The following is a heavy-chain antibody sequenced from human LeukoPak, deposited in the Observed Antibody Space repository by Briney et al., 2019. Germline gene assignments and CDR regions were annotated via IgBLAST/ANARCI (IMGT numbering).Heavy chain of an antibody. V-gene: IGHV3-11*01. CDR1: GFTFSDYY. CDR2: ISGGSSTI. J-gene: IGHJ4*02. D-gene: IGHD3-10*01. CDR3: ARNYASGNYGIDY. Sequence: GGSLRLSCAASGFTFSDYYMSWVRRAPGKGLEWISYISGGSSTIYYADSVKGRFTISRDNAKNSLYLQMNSLRAGDTAVYYCARNYASGNYGIDYWGQGTLVTVSS.